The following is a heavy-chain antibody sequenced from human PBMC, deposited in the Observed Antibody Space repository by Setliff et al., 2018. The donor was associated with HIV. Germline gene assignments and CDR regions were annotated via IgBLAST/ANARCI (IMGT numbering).Heavy chain of an antibody. V-gene: IGHV4-39*01. CDR3: SRLTRSSSNSYKGRFDS. J-gene: IGHJ5*01. Sequence: SETLSLTCSISDASINSNNYYWVWIRQTPGKGLEWIGSIYYSGTAHYNPSLKSRLIISVDTSKNQFSLNLSSMSAADTAVYFCSRLTRSSSNSYKGRFDSWGQGTLVTSPQ. D-gene: IGHD2-15*01. CDR1: DASINSNNYY. CDR2: IYYSGTA.